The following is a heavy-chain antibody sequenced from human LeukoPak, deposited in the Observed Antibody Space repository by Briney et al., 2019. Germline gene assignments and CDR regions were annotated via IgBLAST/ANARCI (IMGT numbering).Heavy chain of an antibody. CDR2: ISYDGSNK. J-gene: IGHJ3*02. CDR1: GLTFSSYG. D-gene: IGHD4-17*01. CDR3: AKTDYGDYVSAFDI. Sequence: GGALRLSCAAPGLTFSSYGMHWVRQAPGKGLEWVAVISYDGSNKYYADSVKGRFTISRDNSKNTLYLQMNSLRAEDTAVYYCAKTDYGDYVSAFDIWGQGTMVTVSS. V-gene: IGHV3-30*18.